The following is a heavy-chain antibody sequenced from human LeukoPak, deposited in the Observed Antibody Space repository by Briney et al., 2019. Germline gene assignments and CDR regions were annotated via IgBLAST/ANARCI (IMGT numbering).Heavy chain of an antibody. D-gene: IGHD3-10*01. CDR2: INPNSGGT. J-gene: IGHJ5*02. CDR3: ARDGGPYGSGSYYIVSNWFDP. Sequence: ASVKVSCKASGYXFTGYYIHWVRQAPGQGLEWMGWINPNSGGTNYAQKFQGRVTMTRDTSISTAYMELSRLRSDDTAVYYCARDGGPYGSGSYYIVSNWFDPWGQGTLVTVSS. V-gene: IGHV1-2*02. CDR1: GYXFTGYY.